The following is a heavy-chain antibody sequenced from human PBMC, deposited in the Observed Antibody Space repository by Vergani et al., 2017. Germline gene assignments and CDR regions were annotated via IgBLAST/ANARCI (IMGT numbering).Heavy chain of an antibody. CDR3: AREYSSSWYSGGAFDI. D-gene: IGHD6-13*01. CDR1: GGSFSGYY. Sequence: QVQLQQWGAGLLKPSETLSLTCAVYGGSFSGYYWSWIRQPPGKGLEWIGEINHSGSTNYNPSLKSRGTISVDTSKNQFSLKLSSVTAADTAVYYCAREYSSSWYSGGAFDIWGQGTMVTVSS. J-gene: IGHJ3*02. V-gene: IGHV4-34*01. CDR2: INHSGST.